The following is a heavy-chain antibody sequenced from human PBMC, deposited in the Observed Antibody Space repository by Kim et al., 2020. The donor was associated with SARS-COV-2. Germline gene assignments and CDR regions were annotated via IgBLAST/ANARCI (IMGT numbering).Heavy chain of an antibody. CDR2: ST. D-gene: IGHD3-10*01. CDR3: ARTGDYYFDY. V-gene: IGHV4-28*01. J-gene: IGHJ4*02. Sequence: STHSNPSLKRRVPMSVATSKNQFSLKLSSVTAVDTAVYYCARTGDYYFDYWGQGTLVTVSS.